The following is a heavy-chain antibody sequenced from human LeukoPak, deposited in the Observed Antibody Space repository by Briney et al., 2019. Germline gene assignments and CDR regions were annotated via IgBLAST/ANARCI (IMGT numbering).Heavy chain of an antibody. V-gene: IGHV4-59*12. CDR2: IYYSGTT. Sequence: KPSETLSLTCTVSGGSISSYYWNWIRQPPGKGLEWIGYIYYSGTTNYNPSLKSRVSMSVDTSKNQFSLKLSSVTAADTAVYYCARDLVSGYYGSGSYSYYFDYWGQGTLVTVSS. CDR1: GGSISSYY. CDR3: ARDLVSGYYGSGSYSYYFDY. J-gene: IGHJ4*02. D-gene: IGHD3-10*01.